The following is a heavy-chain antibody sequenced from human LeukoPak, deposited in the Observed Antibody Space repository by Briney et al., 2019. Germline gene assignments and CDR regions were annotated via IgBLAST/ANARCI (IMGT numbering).Heavy chain of an antibody. CDR3: ARGSVEFDY. D-gene: IGHD5/OR15-5a*01. J-gene: IGHJ4*02. Sequence: PSETLSLTCAVYGGSFSGYYWSWIRHPPGKGLEWIGEINHSGSTNYNPSLKSRVTISVDTSKNQFSLKLSSVTAADTAVYYCARGSVEFDYWGQGTLVTVSS. CDR2: INHSGST. V-gene: IGHV4-34*01. CDR1: GGSFSGYY.